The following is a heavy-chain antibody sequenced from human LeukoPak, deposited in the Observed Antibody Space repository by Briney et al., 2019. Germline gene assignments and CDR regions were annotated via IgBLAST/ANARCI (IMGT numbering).Heavy chain of an antibody. CDR3: ARAGGLRIAVAPIDY. Sequence: PGGSLRLSCAASGFTVSSNYMTWVRQAPGKGLEWVSTLYSGGGTFYADSVKGRFTISRDNSKNTLDLHMSSLRAEDTAVYYCARAGGLRIAVAPIDYWGQGTLVTVPS. D-gene: IGHD6-19*01. CDR2: LYSGGGT. V-gene: IGHV3-53*01. CDR1: GFTVSSNY. J-gene: IGHJ4*02.